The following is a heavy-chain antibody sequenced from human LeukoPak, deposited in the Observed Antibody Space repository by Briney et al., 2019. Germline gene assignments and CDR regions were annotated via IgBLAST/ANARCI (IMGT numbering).Heavy chain of an antibody. CDR2: IYYSGST. CDR1: GASISSGDYY. Sequence: SETLSLTCTVSGASISSGDYYWSRIRQPPGKGLEWIGSIYYSGSTFHYNPSLKSRVAISIDTSKNQFSLSLSSVTAADTAVYYCASTNCSRSSCFGANWFDPWGQGTLVTVSS. D-gene: IGHD2-2*01. V-gene: IGHV4-30-4*08. CDR3: ASTNCSRSSCFGANWFDP. J-gene: IGHJ5*02.